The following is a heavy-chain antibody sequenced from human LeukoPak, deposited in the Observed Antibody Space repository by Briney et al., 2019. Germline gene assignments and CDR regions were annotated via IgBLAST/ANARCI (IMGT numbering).Heavy chain of an antibody. CDR1: GFTFNTYW. J-gene: IGHJ4*02. V-gene: IGHV3-74*01. CDR2: IESDGSST. CDR3: ARAECSSTSCTKADY. Sequence: GGSLRLSCATSGFTFNTYWMHWVRQAPGKGLVWVSRIESDGSSTSYADSVKGRFTISRDNAKNTLFLQMNSLRVEDTAVYYCARAECSSTSCTKADYWGQGTLVTVSS. D-gene: IGHD2-2*01.